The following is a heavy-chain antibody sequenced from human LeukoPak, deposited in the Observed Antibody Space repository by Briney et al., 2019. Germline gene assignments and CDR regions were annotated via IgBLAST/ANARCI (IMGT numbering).Heavy chain of an antibody. CDR2: IKQDGSEK. CDR1: GFTFSRYW. Sequence: PGGSLRLSCAASGFTFSRYWMSWVRQAPGKGLEWVANIKQDGSEKYYVDSVKGRSTISRDNAKNSLYLQMNSLRAEDTAIYYCARVSITIFGVIRYYMDVWGKGTTVTVSS. CDR3: ARVSITIFGVIRYYMDV. J-gene: IGHJ6*03. V-gene: IGHV3-7*01. D-gene: IGHD3-3*01.